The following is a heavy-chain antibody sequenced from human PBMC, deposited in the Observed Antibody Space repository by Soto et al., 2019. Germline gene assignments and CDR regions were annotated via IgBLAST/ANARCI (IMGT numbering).Heavy chain of an antibody. D-gene: IGHD3-16*01. J-gene: IGHJ4*01. CDR1: GGSTSSDNY. CDR2: IYYSGNT. Sequence: NPSETLSLTCTVSGGSTSSDNYWSWIRQPPGKGLEWIGHIYYSGNTDYNPSLKSRLAISIDTSKNQFSLKLSSVTAADTAVYFCAREGGESSDGLYYLDYWGHGTLVTVSS. V-gene: IGHV4-30-4*01. CDR3: AREGGESSDGLYYLDY.